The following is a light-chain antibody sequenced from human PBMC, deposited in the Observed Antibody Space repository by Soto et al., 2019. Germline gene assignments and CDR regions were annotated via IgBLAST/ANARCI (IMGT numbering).Light chain of an antibody. J-gene: IGKJ5*01. CDR3: QHFNSYPIT. Sequence: DIQMTQSPSSLSASVGDIVTITFQASQDINKNLIWYQQKPGKAPKLLIYAASTLQSGVPSRFSGSGSGTEFTLTISSLQPEDFATYYCQHFNSYPITFGQGTRLEIK. CDR2: AAS. CDR1: QDINKN. V-gene: IGKV1-9*01.